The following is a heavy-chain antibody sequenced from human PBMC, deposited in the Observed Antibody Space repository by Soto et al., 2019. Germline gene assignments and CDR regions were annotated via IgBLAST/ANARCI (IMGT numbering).Heavy chain of an antibody. Sequence: SVKVSCNTSGFTFSNSAVQWVRQARGQRLEWIAWIVVGSGTTNYAQNFQGRVTITRDMSASTAYMELRSLRSEDTAVYYCAAEPYSGGSCCSFDVWGQGTMVTVSS. D-gene: IGHD2-15*01. V-gene: IGHV1-58*01. J-gene: IGHJ3*01. CDR1: GFTFSNSA. CDR3: AAEPYSGGSCCSFDV. CDR2: IVVGSGTT.